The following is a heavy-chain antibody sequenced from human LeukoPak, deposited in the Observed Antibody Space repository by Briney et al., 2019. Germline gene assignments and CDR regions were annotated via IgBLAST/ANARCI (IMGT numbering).Heavy chain of an antibody. D-gene: IGHD2-2*01. Sequence: GGSLRLSCEGSAFIFSGHWMNWVRQTPGKGLEWVASIKEDGSERQYVDSVKGRFSISRDNTKGSLFLQLNSLRAEDTAVYYCASQLFPNGMDVWGQGTTVTVSS. CDR3: ASQLFPNGMDV. CDR2: IKEDGSER. J-gene: IGHJ6*02. CDR1: AFIFSGHW. V-gene: IGHV3-7*03.